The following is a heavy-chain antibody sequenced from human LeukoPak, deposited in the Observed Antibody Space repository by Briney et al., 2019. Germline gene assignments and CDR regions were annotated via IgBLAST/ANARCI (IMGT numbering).Heavy chain of an antibody. Sequence: SQTLSLTCAISGDSVSSNSAAWNWIRQSPSRGLEWLGRTYYRSKWYNDYAVSVNSRITINPDTSKNQFSLQLNSVTPEDTAVYYCAREGIQLWLLHYFDYWGQGTLVTVSS. J-gene: IGHJ4*02. CDR3: AREGIQLWLLHYFDY. D-gene: IGHD5-18*01. V-gene: IGHV6-1*01. CDR2: TYYRSKWYN. CDR1: GDSVSSNSAA.